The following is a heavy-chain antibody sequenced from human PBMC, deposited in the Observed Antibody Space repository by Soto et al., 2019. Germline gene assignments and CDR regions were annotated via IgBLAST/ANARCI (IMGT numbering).Heavy chain of an antibody. D-gene: IGHD3-22*01. CDR1: GYSFTNYW. J-gene: IGHJ4*01. Sequence: PGESLKIPCKGSGYSFTNYWISWVRQMPGKGLEWMGRIDPRDSYTNYSPSFQGHVTISADKSTSSAYLQWSNLKASDTATYSCARHLGYSVYESRGYSDPFDYWGHGTQVTVSS. CDR3: ARHLGYSVYESRGYSDPFDY. V-gene: IGHV5-10-1*01. CDR2: IDPRDSYT.